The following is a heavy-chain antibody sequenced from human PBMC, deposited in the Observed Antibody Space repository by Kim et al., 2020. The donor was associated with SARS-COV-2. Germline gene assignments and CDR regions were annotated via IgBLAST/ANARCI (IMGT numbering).Heavy chain of an antibody. CDR2: IWYDGSNK. D-gene: IGHD3-3*01. CDR1: GFTFSSYG. V-gene: IGHV3-33*01. CDR3: ARVNTIFGVVMGGMDV. Sequence: GGSLRLSCAASGFTFSSYGMHWVRQAPGKGLEWVAVIWYDGSNKYYADSVKGRFTISRDNSKNTLYLQMNSLRAEDTAVYYCARVNTIFGVVMGGMDVWGQGTTVTVSS. J-gene: IGHJ6*02.